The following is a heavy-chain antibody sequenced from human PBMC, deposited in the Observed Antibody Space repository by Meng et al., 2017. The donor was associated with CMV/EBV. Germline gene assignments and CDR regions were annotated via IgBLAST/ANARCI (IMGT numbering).Heavy chain of an antibody. CDR1: GFTFSGSA. V-gene: IGHV3-73*01. D-gene: IGHD5-24*01. Sequence: GGSLRLSCAASGFTFSGSAMHWVRQASGKGLEWVGRIRSKANSYATAYAASVKGRFTISRDDSKNTAYLQMNSLKTEDTAVYYCARGSLDRDGYKVDYWGQGTLVTVSS. CDR3: ARGSLDRDGYKVDY. J-gene: IGHJ4*02. CDR2: IRSKANSYAT.